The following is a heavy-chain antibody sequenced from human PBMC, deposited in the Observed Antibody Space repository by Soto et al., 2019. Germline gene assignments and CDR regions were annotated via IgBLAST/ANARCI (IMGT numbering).Heavy chain of an antibody. CDR2: ISSTGFGT. CDR3: VKGSIGKYYGLDV. Sequence: EVQLVESGGGLFQPGGSLPVSCSASGLGLRSNAIHGVRQAPGKGLEYVSSISSTGFGTYYADSVKGRFNFTRDNSKKTVNLQMSSLRPEDTAVYYCVKGSIGKYYGLDVWGQGTTVIVSS. D-gene: IGHD3-10*01. V-gene: IGHV3-64D*06. CDR1: GLGLRSNA. J-gene: IGHJ6*02.